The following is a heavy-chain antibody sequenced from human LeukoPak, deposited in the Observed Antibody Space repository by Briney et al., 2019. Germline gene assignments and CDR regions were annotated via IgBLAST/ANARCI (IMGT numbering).Heavy chain of an antibody. Sequence: ASVNVSFKASGGTFSSYAISWVRQAPGQGLEWMGGIIPIFGTANYAQKFQGRVTITADESTSTAYMELSSLRSEDTAVYYCASRKTRSSTSCYFYWGQGTLVTVSS. CDR3: ASRKTRSSTSCYFY. V-gene: IGHV1-69*13. CDR2: IIPIFGTA. J-gene: IGHJ4*02. D-gene: IGHD2-2*01. CDR1: GGTFSSYA.